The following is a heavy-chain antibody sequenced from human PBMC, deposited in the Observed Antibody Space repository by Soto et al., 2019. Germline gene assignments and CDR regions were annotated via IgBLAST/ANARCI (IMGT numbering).Heavy chain of an antibody. D-gene: IGHD3-22*01. J-gene: IGHJ5*02. CDR3: ARWDYYDSSGYYA. CDR2: ISSSSSYT. Sequence: GSLRLSCAASGFTFSDYYMSWIRQAPGMGLEWVSYISSSSSYTNYADSVKGRFTISRDNAKNSLYLQMNSLRAEDTAVYYCARWDYYDSSGYYAWGQGTLVTVSS. V-gene: IGHV3-11*06. CDR1: GFTFSDYY.